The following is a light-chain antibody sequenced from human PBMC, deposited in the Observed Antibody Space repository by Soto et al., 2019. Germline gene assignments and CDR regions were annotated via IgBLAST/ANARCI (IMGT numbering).Light chain of an antibody. CDR2: LNSDGSH. V-gene: IGLV4-69*01. CDR1: SGHSTYA. Sequence: QPVLTQSPSAPASLGASVKLTCTLSSGHSTYAIAWHQQQSEKGPRYLMKLNSDGSHSKGDGIPDRFSGSSSGAERHLTISSLQSEDEADYYCQTWGTGIRVVGGGTKVTVL. J-gene: IGLJ2*01. CDR3: QTWGTGIRV.